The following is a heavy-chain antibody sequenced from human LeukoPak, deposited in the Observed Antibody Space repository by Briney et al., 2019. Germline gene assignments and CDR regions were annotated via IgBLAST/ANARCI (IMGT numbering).Heavy chain of an antibody. J-gene: IGHJ4*02. CDR3: AKETLYCSSTSCYSYFDY. CDR1: GFTFRSYG. CDR2: ISYDGSNK. V-gene: IGHV3-30*18. D-gene: IGHD2-2*01. Sequence: GGSLRLSCADPGFTFRSYGMHRVRQAPGKGLEWVAVISYDGSNKYYADSVNGRFTISRENSKNTLYLQMNSLRAEDTAVYYCAKETLYCSSTSCYSYFDYWGQGTLVTVSS.